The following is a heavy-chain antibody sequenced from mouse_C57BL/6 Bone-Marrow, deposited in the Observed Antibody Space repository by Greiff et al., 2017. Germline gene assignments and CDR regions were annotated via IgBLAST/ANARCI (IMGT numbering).Heavy chain of an antibody. J-gene: IGHJ3*01. Sequence: EVKLVESGGGLVQPGGSMKLSCAASGFTFSDAWMDWVRQSPERGLEWVAEIRNKANNHATYYAESVKGRFTISRDDSKSSVYLQMNSLRAEDTGIYYCTREIRLAWFAYWGQGTLVTVSA. CDR3: TREIRLAWFAY. D-gene: IGHD2-4*01. CDR2: IRNKANNHAT. V-gene: IGHV6-6*01. CDR1: GFTFSDAW.